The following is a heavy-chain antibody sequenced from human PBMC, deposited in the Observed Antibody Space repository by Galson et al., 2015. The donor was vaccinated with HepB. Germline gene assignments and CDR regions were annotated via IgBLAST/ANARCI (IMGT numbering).Heavy chain of an antibody. J-gene: IGHJ6*02. Sequence: SLRLSCAASGFRFNIYDMRWVRQAPGKGLEWVSGITNSGGRRYYAEPGKGRFTISRDNPKNTVFLQMSSLRAEDTAIYYCAKGAYMSSYSLYGMDAWGQGTTVIVSS. CDR1: GFRFNIYD. V-gene: IGHV3-23*01. CDR3: AKGAYMSSYSLYGMDA. CDR2: ITNSGGRR. D-gene: IGHD6-6*01.